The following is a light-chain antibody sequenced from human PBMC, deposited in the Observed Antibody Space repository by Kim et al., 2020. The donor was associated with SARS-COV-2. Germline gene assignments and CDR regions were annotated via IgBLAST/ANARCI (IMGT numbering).Light chain of an antibody. CDR2: GAS. CDR1: QSASSY. CDR3: QQHTNWPPT. J-gene: IGKJ3*01. Sequence: VYPGERATLSCRASQSASSYVAWCHRKPGKAPRLLIYGASNRATGIPARFSGSGSGTDFTLTISSLESEDFAVYFCQQHTNWPPTFGPGTKVDIK. V-gene: IGKV3-11*01.